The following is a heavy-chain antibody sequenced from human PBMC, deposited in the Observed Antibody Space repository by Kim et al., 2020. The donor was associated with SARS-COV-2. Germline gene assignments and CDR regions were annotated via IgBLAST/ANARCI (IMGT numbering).Heavy chain of an antibody. D-gene: IGHD3-3*01. CDR3: AIVHYYDFWSGTMLAGVYYCDS. J-gene: IGHJ4*02. Sequence: SETLSLTCTXSGGSISSYYWSWIRQPPGKGLEWIGYIYYSGSTNYNPSLKSRVTISVDTSKNQFSLKLSSVTAADTAVYYCAIVHYYDFWSGTMLAGVYYCDSWVQGTLVTVSS. V-gene: IGHV4-59*13. CDR1: GGSISSYY. CDR2: IYYSGST.